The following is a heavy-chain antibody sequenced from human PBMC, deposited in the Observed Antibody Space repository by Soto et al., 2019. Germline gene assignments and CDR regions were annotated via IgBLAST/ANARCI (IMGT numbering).Heavy chain of an antibody. CDR1: GFTVSSNY. Sequence: EVQLVETGGGLIQPGGSLRLSCAASGFTVSSNYMSWVRQAPGKGLEWVSVIYSGGSTYYADSVKGRFTISRDNSKNTLYLQMNSLSAEDTAVYYCASNGNSGFYYYYYGMDVWGQGTTVTVSS. J-gene: IGHJ6*02. V-gene: IGHV3-53*02. D-gene: IGHD6-13*01. CDR3: ASNGNSGFYYYYYGMDV. CDR2: IYSGGST.